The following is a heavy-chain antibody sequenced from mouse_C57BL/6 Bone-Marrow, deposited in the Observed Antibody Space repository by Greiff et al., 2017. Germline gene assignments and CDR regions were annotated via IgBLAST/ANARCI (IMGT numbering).Heavy chain of an antibody. D-gene: IGHD1-1*01. CDR2: ISSGGSYT. CDR1: GFTFSSYG. CDR3: ARHYYGSSPYYFDY. V-gene: IGHV5-6*01. Sequence: EVKVVASGGDLVKPGGSLKLSCAASGFTFSSYGMSWVRQTPDKRLEWVATISSGGSYTYYPDSVKGRFTISRDNAKNTLYLQMSSLKSEDTAMYYCARHYYGSSPYYFDYWGQGTTLTVSS. J-gene: IGHJ2*01.